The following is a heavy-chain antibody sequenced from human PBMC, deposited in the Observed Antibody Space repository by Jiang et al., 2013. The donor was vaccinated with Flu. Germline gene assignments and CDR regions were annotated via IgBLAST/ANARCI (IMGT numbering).Heavy chain of an antibody. J-gene: IGHJ4*02. D-gene: IGHD6-13*01. CDR2: ISGSGGST. CDR3: AIRWAIAAAGPTYFDY. V-gene: IGHV3-23*01. Sequence: SAISGSGGSTYYADSVKGRFTISRDNSKNTLYLQMNSLRAEDTAVYYCAIRWAIAAAGPTYFDYWGQGTLVTVSS.